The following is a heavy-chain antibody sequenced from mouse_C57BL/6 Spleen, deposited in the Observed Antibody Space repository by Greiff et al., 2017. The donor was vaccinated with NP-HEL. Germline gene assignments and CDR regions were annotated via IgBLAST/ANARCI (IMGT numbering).Heavy chain of an antibody. J-gene: IGHJ4*01. CDR1: GYAFSSSW. V-gene: IGHV1-82*01. CDR3: GRRRDYYYGSPYYYAMDD. CDR2: IYPGDGDT. D-gene: IGHD1-1*01. Sequence: QVQLQQSGPELVKPGASVKISCKASGYAFSSSWMNWVKQRPGKGLEWIGRIYPGDGDTNYNGKFKGKATLTADKSSSTAYMQLSSLTSEDSAVYFCGRRRDYYYGSPYYYAMDDWGQGTSVTVSS.